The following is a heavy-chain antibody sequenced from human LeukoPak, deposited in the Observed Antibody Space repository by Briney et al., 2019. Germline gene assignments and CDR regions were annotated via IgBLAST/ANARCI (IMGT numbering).Heavy chain of an antibody. V-gene: IGHV3-21*01. D-gene: IGHD1-26*01. CDR2: ISSSSSYI. J-gene: IGHJ4*02. CDR3: ATDYSNDY. Sequence: GGSLRVSCAASGFTFCDYSMNWVRQAPGKGLEWVSSISSSSSYIYYADSVKGRFTISRDNAKNSLYLQMNSLRVENTAVYYCATDYSNDYWGQGTLVTVSS. CDR1: GFTFCDYS.